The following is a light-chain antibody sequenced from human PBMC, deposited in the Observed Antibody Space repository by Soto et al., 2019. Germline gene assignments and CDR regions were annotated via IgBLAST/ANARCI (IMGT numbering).Light chain of an antibody. J-gene: IGKJ1*01. V-gene: IGKV3-20*01. CDR3: QQYGSSRT. CDR1: QSVSSSY. CDR2: GAS. Sequence: EIVWTQSPGTLSLSPGERATLACRASQSVSSSYLAWYQQKPGQAPRLLIYGASSRATGIPDRFSGSGSGTDFTLTSSRLEPEDFAVYYCQQYGSSRTFGQGTKVEIK.